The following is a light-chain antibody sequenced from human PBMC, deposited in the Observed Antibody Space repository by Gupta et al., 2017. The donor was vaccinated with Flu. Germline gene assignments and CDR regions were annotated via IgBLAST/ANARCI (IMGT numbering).Light chain of an antibody. CDR1: NLRDKY. CDR3: QAWDRTAAV. J-gene: IGLJ2*01. Sequence: SPGQTASVTCSGENLRDKYVNWYQQKPGQSPVLVIYQDTKRPAGIPGRFSGSSSGNTVTLTISGTQILDEADYFCQAWDRTAAVFGGGTKLTVI. CDR2: QDT. V-gene: IGLV3-1*01.